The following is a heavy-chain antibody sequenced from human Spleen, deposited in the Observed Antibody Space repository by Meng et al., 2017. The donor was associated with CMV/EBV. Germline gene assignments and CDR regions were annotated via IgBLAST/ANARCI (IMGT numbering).Heavy chain of an antibody. Sequence: GESLKISCAASGFTVSSNYMSWVRQAPGKGLEWVSVIYSGGSTYYADSVKGRFTISRDNSKNTVFLQMNSLRAEDTAVYYCARGLHSSGWKGAFDIWGQGTMVTVSS. CDR1: GFTVSSNY. J-gene: IGHJ3*02. CDR2: IYSGGST. D-gene: IGHD6-19*01. CDR3: ARGLHSSGWKGAFDI. V-gene: IGHV3-53*01.